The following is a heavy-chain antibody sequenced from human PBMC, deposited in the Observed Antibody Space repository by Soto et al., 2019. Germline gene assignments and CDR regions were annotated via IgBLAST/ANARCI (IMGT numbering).Heavy chain of an antibody. CDR1: GTSISGTFW. V-gene: IGHV4-4*02. J-gene: IGHJ5*02. Sequence: SETLSLTYAVSGTSISGTFWWTWVRQPPGKGLEWIGEVYHSGSTKYNPSLKSRVTISVDKSKNQFSLELRAVTAADTAVYYCATLPPRIVVVKTEIPTWGQGTLVTVSS. CDR2: VYHSGST. D-gene: IGHD2-15*01. CDR3: ATLPPRIVVVKTEIPT.